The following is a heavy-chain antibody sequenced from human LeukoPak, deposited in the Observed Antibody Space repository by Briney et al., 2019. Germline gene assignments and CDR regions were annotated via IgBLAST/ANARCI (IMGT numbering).Heavy chain of an antibody. CDR3: ARGPMIGYRFDY. CDR1: GGTFSSYT. CDR2: IIPILGIA. V-gene: IGHV1-69*02. J-gene: IGHJ4*02. D-gene: IGHD3-22*01. Sequence: SVKVSCKASGGTFSSYTISRVRQAPGQGLEWMGRIIPILGIANYAQKFQGRVTITADKSTSTAYMELSSLRSEDTAVYYCARGPMIGYRFDYWGQGTLVTVSS.